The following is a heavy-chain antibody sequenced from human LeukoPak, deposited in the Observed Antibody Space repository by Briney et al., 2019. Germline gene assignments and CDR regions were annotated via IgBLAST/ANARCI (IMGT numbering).Heavy chain of an antibody. V-gene: IGHV4-38-2*02. D-gene: IGHD3-10*01. CDR3: ARVGSGGYYYYYYYYYMDV. CDR1: GYSISSGYY. Sequence: SETLSLTCTVSGYSISSGYYWGWIRQPPGKGLEWIGEINHSGSTNYNPSLKGRVTISVDTSKNQFSLKLSSVTAADTAVYYCARVGSGGYYYYYYYYYMDVWGKGTTVTISS. CDR2: INHSGST. J-gene: IGHJ6*03.